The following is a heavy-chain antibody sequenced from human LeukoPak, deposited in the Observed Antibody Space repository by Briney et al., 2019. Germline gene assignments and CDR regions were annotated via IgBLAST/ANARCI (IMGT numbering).Heavy chain of an antibody. Sequence: SETLSLTCAVYGGSFSGYYWSWIRQPPGKGLEWNGEINHRGSTNYNPSLKSRVTISVDTSKNQFSPKLSSVTAADTAVYYCARGSITIFGVVTPNWFDPWGQGTLVTVSS. J-gene: IGHJ5*02. CDR3: ARGSITIFGVVTPNWFDP. CDR1: GGSFSGYY. D-gene: IGHD3-3*01. V-gene: IGHV4-34*01. CDR2: INHRGST.